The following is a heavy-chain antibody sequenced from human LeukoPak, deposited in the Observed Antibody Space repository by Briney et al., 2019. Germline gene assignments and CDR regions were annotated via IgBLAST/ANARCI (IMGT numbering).Heavy chain of an antibody. Sequence: PGGFLRLSCAASGFTFSTYAMNWVRQAPGKGLEWVSYITNNGSTIYYADSVKGRFTISRDKAENSLYLQMNSLRAEDTAIYYCARDQWLAYYYHGMDVWGQGTKVTLSS. J-gene: IGHJ6*02. CDR2: ITNNGSTI. D-gene: IGHD6-19*01. CDR1: GFTFSTYA. CDR3: ARDQWLAYYYHGMDV. V-gene: IGHV3-48*03.